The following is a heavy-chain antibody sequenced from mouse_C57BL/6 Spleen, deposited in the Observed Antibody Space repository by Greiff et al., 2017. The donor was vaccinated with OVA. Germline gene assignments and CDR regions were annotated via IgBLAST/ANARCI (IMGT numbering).Heavy chain of an antibody. CDR3: GITTVVRGYAMDY. CDR1: GYTFTDYY. Sequence: EVQLQQSGPELVKPGASVKISCKASGYTFTDYYMNWVKQSHGKSLEWIGDINPNNGGTSYNQKFKGKATLTVDKSSSTAYMELRSLTSEDSAVYYCGITTVVRGYAMDYWGQGTSVTVSS. J-gene: IGHJ4*01. CDR2: INPNNGGT. V-gene: IGHV1-26*01. D-gene: IGHD1-1*01.